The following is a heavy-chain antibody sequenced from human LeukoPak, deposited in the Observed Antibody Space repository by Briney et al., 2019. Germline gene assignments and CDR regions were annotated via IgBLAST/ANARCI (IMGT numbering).Heavy chain of an antibody. V-gene: IGHV3-53*01. CDR3: ARDLGRYDSNQGPLDAFDI. D-gene: IGHD3-22*01. CDR2: IYSAGST. Sequence: GGSLRLSCAASGFTVSSNHMSWVRQAPGKGLEWVSVIYSAGSTYYADSVKGRFSISRDNSKNTLYLQMNSLRAEDTAIYYCARDLGRYDSNQGPLDAFDIWGQGTMVTVSS. CDR1: GFTVSSNH. J-gene: IGHJ3*02.